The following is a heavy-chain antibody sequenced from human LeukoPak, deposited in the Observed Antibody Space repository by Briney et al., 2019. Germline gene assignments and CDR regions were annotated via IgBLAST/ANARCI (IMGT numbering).Heavy chain of an antibody. Sequence: SETLSLTCAVYGGSFSGYYWSWICQPPGKGLEWIGEVNHSGSTNYNPSLKSRVTISVDTSKNQFSLKLSSVTAADTAVYYCARGRSEMATIAGRDYWGQGTLVTVSS. CDR3: ARGRSEMATIAGRDY. J-gene: IGHJ4*02. D-gene: IGHD5-24*01. V-gene: IGHV4-34*01. CDR1: GGSFSGYY. CDR2: VNHSGST.